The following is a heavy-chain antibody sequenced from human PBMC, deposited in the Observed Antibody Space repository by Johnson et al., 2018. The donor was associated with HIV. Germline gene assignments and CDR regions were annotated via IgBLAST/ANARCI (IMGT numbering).Heavy chain of an antibody. CDR2: IKEDGSEK. D-gene: IGHD1-26*01. CDR1: GFTFSSNW. J-gene: IGHJ3*02. V-gene: IGHV3-7*05. Sequence: VQLVESGGGLVQPGGSLRLSCAASGFTFSSNWMTWVRQAPGKGLEWVANIKEDGSEKYYVDSVRGRFTVSRDNAKNLLYLQMNSLRVEDTAVYYCARPIARGASNIWGQGTMVIVSS. CDR3: ARPIARGASNI.